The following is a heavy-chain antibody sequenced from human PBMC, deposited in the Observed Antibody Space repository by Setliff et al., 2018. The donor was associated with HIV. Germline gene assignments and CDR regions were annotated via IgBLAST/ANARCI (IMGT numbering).Heavy chain of an antibody. V-gene: IGHV4-59*08. J-gene: IGHJ2*01. D-gene: IGHD2-8*02. CDR1: GASISAYH. CDR2: IYNSGNT. Sequence: PSETLSLTCSVSGASISAYHWSWVRQPPGKGLEWIGYIYNSGNTNYNPSLESRVTMSIDTSKNQISLNLRSVTAADTAVYHCARCSGAWNPYWFFDLWGRGSPVTVSS. CDR3: ARCSGAWNPYWFFDL.